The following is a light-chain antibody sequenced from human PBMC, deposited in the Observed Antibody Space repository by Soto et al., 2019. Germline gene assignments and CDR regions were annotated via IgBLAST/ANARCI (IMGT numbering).Light chain of an antibody. V-gene: IGKV1-5*01. J-gene: IGKJ5*01. Sequence: DIQMTQSPSTLSASVGDRVTITCRASQSISSWLAWYQQKPGKAPKLLIFDASGLQSGVPSRFSGGGSGTEFTLTISSLQPDDFATYYCQQYNTYSTFGQGTRLEIK. CDR3: QQYNTYST. CDR2: DAS. CDR1: QSISSW.